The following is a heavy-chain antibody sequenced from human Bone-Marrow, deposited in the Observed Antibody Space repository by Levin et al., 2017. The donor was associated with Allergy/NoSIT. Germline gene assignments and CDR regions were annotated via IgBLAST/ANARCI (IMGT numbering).Heavy chain of an antibody. Sequence: SSETLSLTCAVYGGSFSGYYWSWIRQPPGKGLEWIGEINHSGSTNYNPSLKSRVTISVDTSKNQFSLKLSSVTAADTAVYYCARENRGYDYIWGSYRPTPPGRAFDIWGQGTMVTVSS. CDR1: GGSFSGYY. CDR3: ARENRGYDYIWGSYRPTPPGRAFDI. D-gene: IGHD3-16*02. CDR2: INHSGST. J-gene: IGHJ3*02. V-gene: IGHV4-34*01.